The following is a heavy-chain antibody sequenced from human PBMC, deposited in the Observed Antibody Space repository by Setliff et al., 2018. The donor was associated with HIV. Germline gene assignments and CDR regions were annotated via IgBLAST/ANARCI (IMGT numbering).Heavy chain of an antibody. V-gene: IGHV3-48*04. J-gene: IGHJ4*02. D-gene: IGHD3-10*02. CDR2: ISSSGSTI. Sequence: GGSLRLSCAASGFTFSSYWINWVRQAPGKGLEWVSYISSSGSTIYYADSVKGRFTISRDNAKNSLYLQMNSLRAEDTAMYYCARDKGPPPVVHLDYWGQGTLVTVSS. CDR1: GFTFSSYW. CDR3: ARDKGPPPVVHLDY.